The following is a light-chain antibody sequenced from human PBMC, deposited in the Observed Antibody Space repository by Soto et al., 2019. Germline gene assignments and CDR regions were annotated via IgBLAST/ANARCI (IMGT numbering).Light chain of an antibody. CDR1: SSNIGAGFH. J-gene: IGLJ6*01. CDR2: GNS. Sequence: QSVLTQPPSESAAPGQRVTISCTARSSNIGAGFHVHWYHQIAGTAPKLLIYGNSNRPSGVPVPDRSSSSKSGTSASLTITGLEAEDAGYYCCKCDDSALDARYV. V-gene: IGLV1-40*01. CDR3: KCDDSALDARYV.